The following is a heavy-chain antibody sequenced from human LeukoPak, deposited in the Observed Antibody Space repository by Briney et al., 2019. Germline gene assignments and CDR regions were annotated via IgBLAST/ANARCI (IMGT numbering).Heavy chain of an antibody. J-gene: IGHJ4*02. CDR1: GGSISRYY. Sequence: SETLSLTCTVSGGSISRYYWNWIRQPPGERLEWIGWIHYSGSSAYNPSLESRVTMSVDTSKNHISLKMTSVTAADTATYYCARWGYFDSSGYFVVDYWGQGALVTVSS. CDR3: ARWGYFDSSGYFVVDY. D-gene: IGHD3-22*01. CDR2: IHYSGSS. V-gene: IGHV4-59*01.